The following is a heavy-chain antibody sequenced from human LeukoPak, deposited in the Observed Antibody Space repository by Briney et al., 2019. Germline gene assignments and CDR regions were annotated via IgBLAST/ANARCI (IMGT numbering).Heavy chain of an antibody. V-gene: IGHV4-38-2*01. CDR2: IYHSGST. Sequence: PSETLSLTCAVSGYSISSGYYWGWIRQPPGKWLEWIGSIYHSGSTYYNPSLKSRVTISVDTSKNQFSLKLSSVTAADTAVYYCARHSRDGYNFWGQGTLVTVSS. D-gene: IGHD5-24*01. CDR3: ARHSRDGYNF. CDR1: GYSISSGYY. J-gene: IGHJ4*02.